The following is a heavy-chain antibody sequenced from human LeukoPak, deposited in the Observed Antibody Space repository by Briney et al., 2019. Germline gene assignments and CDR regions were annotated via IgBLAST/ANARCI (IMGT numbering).Heavy chain of an antibody. D-gene: IGHD6-13*01. CDR3: ARSAASYYYYMDV. CDR2: INHSGST. Sequence: SETLSLTCAVYGGSFSGYYWSWIRQPPGKGLEWIGEINHSGSTNYNPSLKSRVTISVDTSKNQFSLKLSSVTAADTAVYYCARSAASYYYYMDVWGKGTTVTISS. J-gene: IGHJ6*03. V-gene: IGHV4-34*01. CDR1: GGSFSGYY.